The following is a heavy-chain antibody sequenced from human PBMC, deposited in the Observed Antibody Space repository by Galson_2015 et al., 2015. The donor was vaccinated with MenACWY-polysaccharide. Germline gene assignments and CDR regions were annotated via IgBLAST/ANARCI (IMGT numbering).Heavy chain of an antibody. CDR1: GFTFSSYR. CDR3: ARVLKGLVGATPDY. V-gene: IGHV3-48*02. J-gene: IGHJ4*02. Sequence: SLRLSCAASGFTFSSYRMNWVRQAPGKGLEWVSYISSGGTIYYADSVKGRFTISRDNAKNSLYLQMNSLRDDDTAVYYCARVLKGLVGATPDYCGQGTLVTFSS. CDR2: ISSGGTI. D-gene: IGHD1-26*01.